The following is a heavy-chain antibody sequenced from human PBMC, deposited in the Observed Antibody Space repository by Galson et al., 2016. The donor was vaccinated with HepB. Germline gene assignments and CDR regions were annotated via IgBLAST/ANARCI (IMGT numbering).Heavy chain of an antibody. CDR1: GFSFSSYG. J-gene: IGHJ4*02. CDR3: AKATGKWAYYYDSSGYFDS. V-gene: IGHV3-30*18. D-gene: IGHD3-22*01. CDR2: IAYDGSNK. Sequence: SLRLSCAASGFSFSSYGMHWVRQAPGKGLEWVAVIAYDGSNKYYAGSVKGRFTISRDNSKNTLYLQMNGLRPEDTAVYYCAKATGKWAYYYDSSGYFDSWGQGTLVTVSS.